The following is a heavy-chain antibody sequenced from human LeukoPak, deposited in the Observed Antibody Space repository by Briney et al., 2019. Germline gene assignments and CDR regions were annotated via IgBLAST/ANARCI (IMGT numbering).Heavy chain of an antibody. J-gene: IGHJ4*02. Sequence: GASVKVSCKTSGYLFTGFYIHWVRQVPGQGLEWMGWMNPNNGDTKSAPNFQGRVAMTRVTSINTAYMEVAGLTPADTGIYYCAKRGGALSDWGQGTPVTVTS. CDR3: AKRGGALSD. D-gene: IGHD2-21*01. V-gene: IGHV1-2*02. CDR2: MNPNNGDT. CDR1: GYLFTGFY.